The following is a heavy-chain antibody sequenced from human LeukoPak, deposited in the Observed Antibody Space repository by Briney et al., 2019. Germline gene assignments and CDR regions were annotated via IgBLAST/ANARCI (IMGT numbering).Heavy chain of an antibody. CDR2: ISWDGGST. CDR3: AKDIAASSTEYFDH. J-gene: IGHJ1*01. V-gene: IGHV3-43*01. D-gene: IGHD6-13*01. Sequence: GGSLRLSCAASGFTFDDYMMHWVRQAPGRGLEWVSLISWDGGSTHYADSVKGRFTISRDNSKNSLYLQMNSLRTDDTALYYCAKDIAASSTEYFDHWGQGTLVTVSS. CDR1: GFTFDDYM.